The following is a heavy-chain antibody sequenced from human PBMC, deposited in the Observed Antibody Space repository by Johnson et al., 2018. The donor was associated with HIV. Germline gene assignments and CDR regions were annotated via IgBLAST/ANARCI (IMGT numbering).Heavy chain of an antibody. J-gene: IGHJ3*02. V-gene: IGHV3-30*02. CDR3: ANTQIVVVPTAMDPFDI. CDR1: GFIFNSYG. D-gene: IGHD2-2*01. CDR2: IWYDGSNK. Sequence: QVQLVESGGGVVQPGGSLRLSCAASGFIFNSYGMHWVRQAPGTGLEWVAVIWYDGSNKYYADSVKGRFTISRDNSKNTLYLQMNSLRAEDTAVYYCANTQIVVVPTAMDPFDIWGQGTMVIVS.